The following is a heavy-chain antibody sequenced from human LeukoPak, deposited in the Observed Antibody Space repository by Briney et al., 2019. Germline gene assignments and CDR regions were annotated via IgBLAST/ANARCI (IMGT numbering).Heavy chain of an antibody. Sequence: PGGSLRLSGAASGFTFSSYGMNWVRQAPGKGLEWVSGISVSGGSTHYADSVKGRFTISRDNSKNTLYLQMNSLRAEDTAVYYCAKGYSYGKREYYFDYWGQGTLVTVSS. CDR1: GFTFSSYG. D-gene: IGHD5-18*01. V-gene: IGHV3-23*01. CDR3: AKGYSYGKREYYFDY. J-gene: IGHJ4*02. CDR2: ISVSGGST.